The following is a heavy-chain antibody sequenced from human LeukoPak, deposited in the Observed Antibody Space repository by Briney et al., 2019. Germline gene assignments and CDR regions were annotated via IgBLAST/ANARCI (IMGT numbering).Heavy chain of an antibody. CDR1: GGSISSSDYY. J-gene: IGHJ4*02. D-gene: IGHD5-18*01. Sequence: ASETLSLTCTVSGGSISSSDYYWGWIRQPPGKGLEWIASIYYSGSTYNNPSLKSRVTISVDTSKNQFSLRLSSVTAADTAVYYCARGRAYNYGYNYWGQGTLVTVSS. CDR3: ARGRAYNYGYNY. CDR2: IYYSGST. V-gene: IGHV4-39*07.